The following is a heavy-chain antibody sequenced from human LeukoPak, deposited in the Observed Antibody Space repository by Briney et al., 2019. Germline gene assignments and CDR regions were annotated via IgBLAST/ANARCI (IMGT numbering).Heavy chain of an antibody. V-gene: IGHV5-51*01. J-gene: IGHJ5*02. CDR3: ARHLGDPEWLLFLLPNWFDP. CDR2: IYPGDSDT. D-gene: IGHD3-3*01. CDR1: GYSSTSYW. Sequence: GESLKISCKGSGYSSTSYWIGWVRQMPGKGLEWMGIIYPGDSDTRYSPSFQGQVTISADKSISTAYLQWSSLKASDTAMYSCARHLGDPEWLLFLLPNWFDPWGQGTLVTVSS.